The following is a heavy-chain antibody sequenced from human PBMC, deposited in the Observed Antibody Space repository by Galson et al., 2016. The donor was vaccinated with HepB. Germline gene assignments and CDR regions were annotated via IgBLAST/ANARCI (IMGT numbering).Heavy chain of an antibody. J-gene: IGHJ4*02. CDR3: AKGRYCGGDCYSSDY. V-gene: IGHV3-23*01. CDR2: ISGSGGST. CDR1: GFTFSSNW. D-gene: IGHD2-21*02. Sequence: SLRLSCAASGFTFSSNWMGWVRQAPGKGLEWVSSISGSGGSTNYADSVKGRFTISRDNSKNTLYLQMNYLRAEETAVYFCAKGRYCGGDCYSSDYWGQGTLVTVSS.